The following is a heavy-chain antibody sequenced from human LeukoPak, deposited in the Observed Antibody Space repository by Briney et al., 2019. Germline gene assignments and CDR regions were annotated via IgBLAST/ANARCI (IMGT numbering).Heavy chain of an antibody. CDR1: GFTYTDYW. V-gene: IGHV3-74*01. Sequence: GGPLRLSCVGSGFTYTDYWMHWFRQAPGKGPVWVSRINPDETIIDYADSVKGRFSISRDNAKNLLYLQMNGLRADDTAVYYCAKDLSWNTADRWGQGILVTVSS. D-gene: IGHD5-18*01. CDR3: AKDLSWNTADR. J-gene: IGHJ5*02. CDR2: INPDETII.